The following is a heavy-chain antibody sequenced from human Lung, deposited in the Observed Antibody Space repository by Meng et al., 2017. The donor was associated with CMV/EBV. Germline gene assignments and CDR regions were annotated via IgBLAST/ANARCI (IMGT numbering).Heavy chain of an antibody. CDR2: INSDGSST. J-gene: IGHJ1*01. CDR3: ARDGAVPAAISHFHH. CDR1: GFTFSSYW. D-gene: IGHD2-2*01. V-gene: IGHV3-74*01. Sequence: GEXXKISCAASGFTFSSYWMHWVRQAPGKGLVWVPRINSDGSSTSYADSVKGRFTISRDNAKNTLYLQTNSLRAEDTAVYYCARDGAVPAAISHFHHWGQGXLVTVSS.